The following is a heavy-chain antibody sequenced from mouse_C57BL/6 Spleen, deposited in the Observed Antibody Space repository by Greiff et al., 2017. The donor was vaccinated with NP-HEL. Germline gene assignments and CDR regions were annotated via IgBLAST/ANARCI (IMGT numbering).Heavy chain of an antibody. J-gene: IGHJ3*01. CDR3: ARETYYYGSSYPFAY. CDR2: IYPGDGDT. D-gene: IGHD1-1*01. V-gene: IGHV1-80*01. CDR1: GYAFSSYW. Sequence: VQRVESGAELVKPGASVKISCKASGYAFSSYWMNWVKQRPGKGLEWIGQIYPGDGDTNYNGKFKGKATLTADKSSSTAYMQLSSLTSEDSAVYCCARETYYYGSSYPFAYWGQGTLVTVSA.